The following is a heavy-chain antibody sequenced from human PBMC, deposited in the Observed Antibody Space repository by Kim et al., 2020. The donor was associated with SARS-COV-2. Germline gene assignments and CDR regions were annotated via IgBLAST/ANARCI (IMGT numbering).Heavy chain of an antibody. CDR2: INPNSGGT. Sequence: ASVKVSCKASGYTFTGYYMHWVRQAPGQGLEWMGWINPNSGGTNYAQKFQGRVTMTRDTSISTAYMELSRLRSDDTAVYYCARDRGDYDFWSGYPHYYYYMDVWGKGTTVTVSS. CDR1: GYTFTGYY. V-gene: IGHV1-2*02. CDR3: ARDRGDYDFWSGYPHYYYYMDV. J-gene: IGHJ6*03. D-gene: IGHD3-3*01.